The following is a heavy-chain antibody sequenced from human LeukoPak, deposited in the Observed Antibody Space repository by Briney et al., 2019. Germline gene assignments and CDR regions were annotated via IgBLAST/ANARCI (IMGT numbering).Heavy chain of an antibody. CDR1: GYTFTGYY. Sequence: GASVKVSCKASGYTFTGYYMHWVRQAPGQGLEWMGWINPNSGGTNFAQKFQGRVTMTRDTSISTVYMELRSLRSDDTAVYYCARDRNIQLWLVSYYGMDVWGQGTTVTVSS. J-gene: IGHJ6*02. V-gene: IGHV1-2*02. D-gene: IGHD5-18*01. CDR3: ARDRNIQLWLVSYYGMDV. CDR2: INPNSGGT.